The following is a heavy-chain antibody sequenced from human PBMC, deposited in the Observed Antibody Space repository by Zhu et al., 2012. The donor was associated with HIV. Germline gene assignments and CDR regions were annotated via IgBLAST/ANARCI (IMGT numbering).Heavy chain of an antibody. CDR3: ARGGVTGAGYFNY. D-gene: IGHD3-16*01. V-gene: IGHV4-39*07. CDR1: GAAISSSSYY. CDR2: VFYSGNT. J-gene: IGHJ4*02. Sequence: QVQLQESGPGLVKPSETLSVMCSVSGAAISSSSYYWGWIRQPPGRGLEWIGSVFYSGNTNYNPSLKSRVSISADTSKRTLSLKLHSVTAADTAVYYCARGGVTGAGYFNYWGQGTPVTVSS.